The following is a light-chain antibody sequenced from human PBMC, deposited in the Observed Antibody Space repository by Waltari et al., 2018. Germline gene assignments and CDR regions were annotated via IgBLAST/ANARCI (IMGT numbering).Light chain of an antibody. Sequence: QSALTQPASVSGSPGQSITISCTGTSNDVGAYDCVSWYQLHPGKVPQLLIYDVHNRPSGASDRFSGSKSGNTASLTISGLQAGDEADYYCASKTNNAAVLFGGGTKVTVL. CDR1: SNDVGAYDC. J-gene: IGLJ3*02. V-gene: IGLV2-14*03. CDR3: ASKTNNAAVL. CDR2: DVH.